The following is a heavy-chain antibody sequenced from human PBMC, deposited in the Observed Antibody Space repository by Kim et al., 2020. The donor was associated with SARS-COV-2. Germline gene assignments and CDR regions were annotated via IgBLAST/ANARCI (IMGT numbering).Heavy chain of an antibody. D-gene: IGHD6-13*01. Sequence: SVKVSCKASGGTFSSYTISWVRQAPGQGLEWMGRIIPILGIANYAQKFQGRVTITADKSTSTAYMELSSLRSEDTAVYYCARARVAAAGEYNWFDPWGQGTLVTVSS. CDR1: GGTFSSYT. J-gene: IGHJ5*02. CDR2: IIPILGIA. V-gene: IGHV1-69*02. CDR3: ARARVAAAGEYNWFDP.